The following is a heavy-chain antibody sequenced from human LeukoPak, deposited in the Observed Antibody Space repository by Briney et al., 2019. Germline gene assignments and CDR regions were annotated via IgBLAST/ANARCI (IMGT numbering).Heavy chain of an antibody. J-gene: IGHJ3*02. CDR2: INPSGGST. CDR3: ARDYYDSSGYYRSQRAFDI. V-gene: IGHV1-46*01. CDR1: GYTFTSYC. Sequence: ASVKVSCKASGYTFTSYCMHWVRQAPGQGLEWMGVINPSGGSTSYAQKFQGRVTMTRDTSTSTVYMELSSLRSEDTAVYYCARDYYDSSGYYRSQRAFDIWGQGTMVTVSS. D-gene: IGHD3-22*01.